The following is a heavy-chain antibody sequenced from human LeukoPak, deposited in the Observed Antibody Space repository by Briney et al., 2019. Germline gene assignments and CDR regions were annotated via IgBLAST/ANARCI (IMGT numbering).Heavy chain of an antibody. V-gene: IGHV3-9*01. D-gene: IGHD3-10*01. CDR2: ISWNSGSI. J-gene: IGHJ4*02. CDR3: AKDHPPYYQYYYGSGSYLGYFDY. CDR1: GFTFDDYA. Sequence: GGSLRLSCAASGFTFDDYAMHWVRQAPGKGLEWVSGISWNSGSIDYADSVKGRFTISRDNAKNSLYLQMNSLRAEDTALYYCAKDHPPYYQYYYGSGSYLGYFDYWGQGTLVTVSS.